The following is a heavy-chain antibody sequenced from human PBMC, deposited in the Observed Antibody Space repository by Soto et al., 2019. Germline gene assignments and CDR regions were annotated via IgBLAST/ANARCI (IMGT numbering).Heavy chain of an antibody. CDR2: IYYRGNT. V-gene: IGHV4-39*01. D-gene: IGHD3-9*01. CDR3: ARLEGLATISYYFDY. CDR1: GGSISNYY. J-gene: IGHJ4*02. Sequence: PSETLSLTCTVSGGSISNYYWGWIRQPPGKGLEWIGSIYYRGNTYYNPSLKTRVTISLDKSKSQFSLKLNSVTAADSAVYFCARLEGLATISYYFDYWGQGTLVTVSS.